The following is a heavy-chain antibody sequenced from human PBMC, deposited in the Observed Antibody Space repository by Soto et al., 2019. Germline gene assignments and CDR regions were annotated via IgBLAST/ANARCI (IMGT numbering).Heavy chain of an antibody. D-gene: IGHD2-15*01. V-gene: IGHV4-39*01. CDR3: GRVVEGATRHTDSDS. CDR2: VYYSGGA. CDR1: GVSIHNSHSF. Sequence: ETLSRTCSVSGVSIHNSHSFWGWIRQPPGKGLEFIGSVYYSGGANYNPSLKSRVTVSIDTSNNQFSLRVNSVTAADTAVYYCGRVVEGATRHTDSDSWGQGILVTVSS. J-gene: IGHJ5*01.